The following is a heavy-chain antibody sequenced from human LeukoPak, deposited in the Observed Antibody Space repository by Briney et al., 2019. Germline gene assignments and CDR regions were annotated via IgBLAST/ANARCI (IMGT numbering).Heavy chain of an antibody. D-gene: IGHD5-18*01. V-gene: IGHV3-33*01. CDR2: IWYDGSNK. J-gene: IGHJ4*02. CDR3: ARGVDTAMGHHMGGFDY. Sequence: GGSLRLSCAASGFTFSSYGMHWVRQAPGKGLEWVAVIWYDGSNKYYADSVKGRFTISRDNSKNTLYLQMNSLRAEDTAVYYCARGVDTAMGHHMGGFDYWGQGTLVTVSS. CDR1: GFTFSSYG.